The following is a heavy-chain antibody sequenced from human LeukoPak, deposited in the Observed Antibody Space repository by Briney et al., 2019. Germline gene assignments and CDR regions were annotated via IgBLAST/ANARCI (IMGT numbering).Heavy chain of an antibody. CDR3: ARSRRTTVTYRPFDY. J-gene: IGHJ4*02. D-gene: IGHD4-17*01. CDR2: INHSGGT. V-gene: IGHV4-34*01. CDR1: GGSFSGYY. Sequence: ASETLSLTCAVYGGSFSGYYWSWIRQPPGKGLEWIGEINHSGGTNYNPSLKSRVTISVDTSKNQFSLKLSSVTAADTAVYYCARSRRTTVTYRPFDYWGQGTLVTVSS.